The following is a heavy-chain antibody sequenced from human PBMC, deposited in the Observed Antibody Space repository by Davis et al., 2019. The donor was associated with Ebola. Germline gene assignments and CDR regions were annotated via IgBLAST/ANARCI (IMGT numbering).Heavy chain of an antibody. V-gene: IGHV3-23*01. Sequence: GESLKISCAASGFIFRPYAMSWVRQAPGRGLEWVSAIRGSGSTTYYADSVKGRFTISRDNSKNTLFLQMNSLRAEDTAVYFCVKDRWVYCTNGVCGDAFDIWGQGTMVTVSS. CDR3: VKDRWVYCTNGVCGDAFDI. CDR2: IRGSGSTT. D-gene: IGHD2-8*01. J-gene: IGHJ3*02. CDR1: GFIFRPYA.